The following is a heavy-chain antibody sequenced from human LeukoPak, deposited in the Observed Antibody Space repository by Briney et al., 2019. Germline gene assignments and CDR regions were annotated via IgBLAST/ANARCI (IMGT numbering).Heavy chain of an antibody. CDR2: INPNGGGT. CDR3: ARAAYSSRWLTTSNDY. V-gene: IGHV1-46*01. CDR1: GYTFTSYY. D-gene: IGHD6-13*01. Sequence: ASVKVSCKASGYTFTSYYVHWVRQAPGQGLEWLGLINPNGGGTTYAQKFQGRVTMTRDTSTGTVYMELSSLRSEDTAVYYCARAAYSSRWLTTSNDYWGQGTLVTVSS. J-gene: IGHJ4*02.